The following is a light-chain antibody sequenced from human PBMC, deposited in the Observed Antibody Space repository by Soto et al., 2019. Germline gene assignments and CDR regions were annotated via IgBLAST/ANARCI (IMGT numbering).Light chain of an antibody. CDR3: QQYYSYPYT. V-gene: IGKV1-8*01. CDR1: QGISSY. J-gene: IGKJ2*01. CDR2: AAS. Sequence: AIRMTQSPSSFSASTGDRVTITCRASQGISSYLAWYQQKPGKAPKLLIYAASTLQSGVPSSFSGSGSGTDFPLTISCLQSEDFTTYYCQQYYSYPYTFGQGTKLEIK.